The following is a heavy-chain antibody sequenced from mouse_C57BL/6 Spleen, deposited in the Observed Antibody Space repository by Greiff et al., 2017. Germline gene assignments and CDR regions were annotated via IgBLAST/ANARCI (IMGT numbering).Heavy chain of an antibody. CDR2: ISYDGSN. D-gene: IGHD2-4*01. CDR3: ASFPYYEYPPAH. Sequence: EVQRVESGPGLVKPSQSLSLTCSVTGYSITSGYYWNWIRQFPGNKLEWMGYISYDGSNNYNPSLKNRISITRDTSKNQFFLKLNSVTTEDTATYYCASFPYYEYPPAHWGQGTLVTVSA. CDR1: GYSITSGYY. J-gene: IGHJ3*01. V-gene: IGHV3-6*01.